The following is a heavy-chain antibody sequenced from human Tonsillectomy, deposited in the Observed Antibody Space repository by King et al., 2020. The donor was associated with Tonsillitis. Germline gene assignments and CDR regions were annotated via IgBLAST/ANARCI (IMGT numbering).Heavy chain of an antibody. Sequence: VQLVESGGGLVKPGGSLRLSCAASGFTFSYYPMNWVRQAPGKGLEWVSSISSSSSYIYYTDSVKGRFNISRDNAENSLSLHMNSLRAEDTAVYYCARGAPYSGYDLDYWGQGTPVTVSS. CDR3: ARGAPYSGYDLDY. J-gene: IGHJ4*02. V-gene: IGHV3-21*01. CDR1: GFTFSYYP. CDR2: ISSSSSYI. D-gene: IGHD5-12*01.